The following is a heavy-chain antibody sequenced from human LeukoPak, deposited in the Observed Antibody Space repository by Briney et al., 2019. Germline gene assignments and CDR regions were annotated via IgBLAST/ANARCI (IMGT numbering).Heavy chain of an antibody. CDR3: AKLKQWQPQRYFFEY. J-gene: IGHJ4*02. CDR2: FSGTSTN. Sequence: GGSLRLSCAASGFTFDNYAMSWVRQAPGKGLEWVSTFSGTSTNSYADAVKGRVTISRDNSKNTLYLQMNSLRAEDTAVYYCAKLKQWQPQRYFFEYWGQGALVTVAS. V-gene: IGHV3-23*01. CDR1: GFTFDNYA. D-gene: IGHD6-19*01.